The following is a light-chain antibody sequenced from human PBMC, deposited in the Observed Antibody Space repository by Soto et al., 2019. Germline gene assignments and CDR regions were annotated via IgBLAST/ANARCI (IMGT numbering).Light chain of an antibody. Sequence: EIVLTQSPGTLSLSPGERATLSFRASQSISSSYLAWYQQKPGQAPRLLIYAASSRANGIPDRFSGSGSGTDFTLTISRLEPEDFAVYYCQQYGSSSYTFGQGTQLEIK. V-gene: IGKV3-20*01. CDR2: AAS. J-gene: IGKJ2*01. CDR1: QSISSSY. CDR3: QQYGSSSYT.